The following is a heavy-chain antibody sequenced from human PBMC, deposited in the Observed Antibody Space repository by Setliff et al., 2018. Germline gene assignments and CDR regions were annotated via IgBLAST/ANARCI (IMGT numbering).Heavy chain of an antibody. CDR3: TRAYYYDSSGSLSPDY. Sequence: ETLSLTCTVSGASISTHYWSWVRQAPGKGLEWIGHIKSKTDGGTTDYAAPVKGRFTISRDDSKNTLYLQMNSLKTEDTAVYYCTRAYYYDSSGSLSPDYWGQGTLVTVSS. J-gene: IGHJ4*02. CDR2: IKSKTDGGTT. D-gene: IGHD3-22*01. CDR1: GASISTHY. V-gene: IGHV3-15*01.